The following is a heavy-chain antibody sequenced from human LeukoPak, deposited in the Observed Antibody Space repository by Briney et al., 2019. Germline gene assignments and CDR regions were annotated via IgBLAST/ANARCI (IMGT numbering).Heavy chain of an antibody. J-gene: IGHJ4*02. D-gene: IGHD3-22*01. CDR3: ARDDSSGYYYSLDY. CDR1: GFTFSRYS. CDR2: ISIGNTYI. V-gene: IGHV3-21*03. Sequence: GGSLRLSCAAPGFTFSRYSMNWVRQAPGKGLEWVSSISIGNTYIYYADSVKGRFTISRDNAKNSLYLQLNSLRAEDTAVYYCARDDSSGYYYSLDYWGQGTLVTVSS.